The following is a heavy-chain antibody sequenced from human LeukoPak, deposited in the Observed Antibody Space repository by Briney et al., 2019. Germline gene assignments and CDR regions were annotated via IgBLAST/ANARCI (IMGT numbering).Heavy chain of an antibody. J-gene: IGHJ4*02. CDR1: GFSFGSYG. Sequence: GGSLRLSCTPSGFSFGSYGMTWVRQAPGKGLEWVGRIKSKSAGGTTDHAAPVKGRFTISRDDSKNTLYLQMNSLTIEDTAVYYCVTPPDWGQGTLVTVSS. D-gene: IGHD5-18*01. CDR3: VTPPD. CDR2: IKSKSAGGTT. V-gene: IGHV3-15*01.